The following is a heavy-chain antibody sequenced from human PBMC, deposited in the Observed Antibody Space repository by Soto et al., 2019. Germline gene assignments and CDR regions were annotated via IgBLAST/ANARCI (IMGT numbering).Heavy chain of an antibody. CDR2: ISAYNGNT. CDR1: GYTFTSYG. Sequence: ASVKVSCKASGYTFTSYGISWVRQAPGQGLEWMGWISAYNGNTNYAQKLQGRVTMTTDTSTSTAYMELRSLRSDDTAVYYCARRGLGYSYGPSLFYWGQGTLVTVSS. D-gene: IGHD5-18*01. J-gene: IGHJ4*02. V-gene: IGHV1-18*01. CDR3: ARRGLGYSYGPSLFY.